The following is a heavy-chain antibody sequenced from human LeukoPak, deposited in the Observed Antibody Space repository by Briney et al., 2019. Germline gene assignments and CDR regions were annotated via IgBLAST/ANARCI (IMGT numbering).Heavy chain of an antibody. CDR2: IYPGDSDI. CDR1: PYYFINYW. D-gene: IGHD2/OR15-2a*01. CDR3: ARGINDVYFQY. J-gene: IGHJ1*01. Sequence: GESLKISCKDSPYYFINYWIGWVRQMPGKGLEWMGIIYPGDSDIRYNPSFQGQVTISADKSFSTAYLQWNSLKASDTAIYYCARGINDVYFQYWGQGTLVTVSS. V-gene: IGHV5-51*01.